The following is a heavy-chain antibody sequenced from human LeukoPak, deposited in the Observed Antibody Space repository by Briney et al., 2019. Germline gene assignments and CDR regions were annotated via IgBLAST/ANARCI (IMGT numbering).Heavy chain of an antibody. CDR3: ASPTYYYDSSGPHGAFDI. V-gene: IGHV1-2*06. CDR1: GGSFNAYA. J-gene: IGHJ3*02. D-gene: IGHD3-22*01. CDR2: INPNSGGT. Sequence: ASVKVSCKASGGSFNAYAISWVRQAPGQGLEWMGRINPNSGGTNYAQKFQGRVTMTRDTSISTAYMELSRLRSDDTAVYYCASPTYYYDSSGPHGAFDIWGQGTMVTVSS.